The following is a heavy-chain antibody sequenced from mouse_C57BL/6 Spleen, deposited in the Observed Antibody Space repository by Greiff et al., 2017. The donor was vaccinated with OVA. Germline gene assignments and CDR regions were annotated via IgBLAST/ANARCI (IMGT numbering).Heavy chain of an antibody. Sequence: QVQLKESGAELVRPGTSVKVSCKASGYAFTNYLIECVKQRPGQGLEWIGVINPGSGGTNYNEKFKGKATLTADKSSSTAYMQLSSLTSEDSAVYFCAREFDYDEFAYWGQGTLVTVSA. D-gene: IGHD2-4*01. CDR1: GYAFTNYL. J-gene: IGHJ3*01. CDR3: AREFDYDEFAY. CDR2: INPGSGGT. V-gene: IGHV1-54*01.